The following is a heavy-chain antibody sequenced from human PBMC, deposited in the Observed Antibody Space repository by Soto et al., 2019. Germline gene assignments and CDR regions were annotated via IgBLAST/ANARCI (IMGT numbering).Heavy chain of an antibody. CDR2: ISGSGGST. Sequence: PGGSLRLSCAASGFTFSSYAMSWVRQSPGKGLEWVSAISGSGGSTYYADSVKGRFTISRDNSKNTLYPQMNSLKTEDTAVYYCARGYCSNGVCYRYIDLWGRGTLVTVSS. CDR1: GFTFSSYA. D-gene: IGHD2-8*01. CDR3: ARGYCSNGVCYRYIDL. V-gene: IGHV3-23*01. J-gene: IGHJ2*01.